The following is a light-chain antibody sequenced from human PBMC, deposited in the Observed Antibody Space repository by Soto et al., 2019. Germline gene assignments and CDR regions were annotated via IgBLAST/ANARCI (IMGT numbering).Light chain of an antibody. CDR2: DVS. V-gene: IGKV3-11*01. CDR3: QQRSNWPIT. CDR1: QRFIGF. Sequence: EIVLTQSPATLSLSPGERATLSCRASQRFIGFLAWYQQRPGQAPRLLIYDVSNRATGIPARFSGSGSGTDFTLTISSLESEDFAVYYCQQRSNWPITFGQGTRLEIK. J-gene: IGKJ5*01.